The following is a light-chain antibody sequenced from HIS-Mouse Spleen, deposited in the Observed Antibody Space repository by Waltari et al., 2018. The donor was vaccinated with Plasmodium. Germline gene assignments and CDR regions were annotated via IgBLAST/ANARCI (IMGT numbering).Light chain of an antibody. J-gene: IGLJ2*01. CDR1: SSDVGGYNY. V-gene: IGLV2-8*01. CDR2: EVS. Sequence: QSALPQHPSASGSPGQSVTISCTGTSSDVGGYNYVSWYQQHPGKAPKLMIYEVSKRPSGVPDRFSGSKSGNTASLTVSGLQAEDEADYYCSSYAGSNNLVFGGGTKLTVL. CDR3: SSYAGSNNLV.